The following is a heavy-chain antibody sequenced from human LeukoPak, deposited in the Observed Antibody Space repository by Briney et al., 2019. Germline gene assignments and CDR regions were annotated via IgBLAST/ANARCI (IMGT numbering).Heavy chain of an antibody. CDR3: ARVGTYYYDSSGHNFDY. J-gene: IGHJ4*02. CDR2: IIPIFGTA. V-gene: IGHV1-69*13. D-gene: IGHD3-22*01. Sequence: SVKVSCKASGGTFSSYAISWVRQAPGQGLEWMGGIIPIFGTANYAQKFQGRVTITADESTSTAYMELSSLRSEDTAVYYCARVGTYYYDSSGHNFDYWGQGTLVTVSS. CDR1: GGTFSSYA.